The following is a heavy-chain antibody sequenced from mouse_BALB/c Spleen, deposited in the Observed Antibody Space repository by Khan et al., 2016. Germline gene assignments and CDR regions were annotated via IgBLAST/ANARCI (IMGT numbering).Heavy chain of an antibody. J-gene: IGHJ4*01. Sequence: EVELVESGGGLVQPGGSRKLSCAASGFNFSSFGMHWVRQAPEKGLEWVAYISSGSNTIYYADTVKGRFTISRYNPKKTLFLQMTSLRSEDTAMYYCARRIVTRDYYGMDYWGQGTSVTVSS. CDR1: GFNFSSFG. D-gene: IGHD2-5*01. V-gene: IGHV5-17*02. CDR3: ARRIVTRDYYGMDY. CDR2: ISSGSNTI.